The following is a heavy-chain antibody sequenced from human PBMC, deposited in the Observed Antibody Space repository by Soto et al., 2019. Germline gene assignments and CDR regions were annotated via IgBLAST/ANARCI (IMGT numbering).Heavy chain of an antibody. V-gene: IGHV1-24*01. J-gene: IGHJ3*02. CDR1: GYTLTELS. CDR2: FDPEDGET. CDR3: ATAAAYCGGDCYSSGDAFDI. D-gene: IGHD2-21*02. Sequence: QVQLVQSGAEVKKPGASVKVSCKVSGYTLTELSMHWVRQAPGKGLEWMGGFDPEDGETIYAQKFQGRVTMTEDTSTDPAYMELSSLRSEDTAVYYCATAAAYCGGDCYSSGDAFDIWGQGTMVTVSS.